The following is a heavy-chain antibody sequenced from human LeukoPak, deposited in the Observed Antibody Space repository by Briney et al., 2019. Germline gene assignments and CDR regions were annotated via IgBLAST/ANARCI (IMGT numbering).Heavy chain of an antibody. CDR1: GGTFSSYA. CDR3: ARSERVLRYFDWLLYGFDY. D-gene: IGHD3-9*01. J-gene: IGHJ4*02. Sequence: SVKVSCKASGGTFSSYAISWVRQAPGQGLEWMGGIIPIFGTANYAQKFQGRVTITADKSTSTAYMELSSLRSEDTAVYYCARSERVLRYFDWLLYGFDYWGQGTLVTVSS. V-gene: IGHV1-69*06. CDR2: IIPIFGTA.